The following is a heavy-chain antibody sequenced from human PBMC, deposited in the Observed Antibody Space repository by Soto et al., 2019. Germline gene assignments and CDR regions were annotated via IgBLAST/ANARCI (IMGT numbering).Heavy chain of an antibody. CDR2: IILIFGTA. D-gene: IGHD2-15*01. V-gene: IGHV1-69*13. J-gene: IGHJ6*02. CDR1: GGTFSSYA. Sequence: GASVKVSCKASGGTFSSYAISWVRQAPGQGLEWMGRIILIFGTANYAQKFQGRVTITADESTSTAYMELSSLRSEDTAVYYCARANFKYCSGGSCYADYYYYGMDVWGQGTTVTVSS. CDR3: ARANFKYCSGGSCYADYYYYGMDV.